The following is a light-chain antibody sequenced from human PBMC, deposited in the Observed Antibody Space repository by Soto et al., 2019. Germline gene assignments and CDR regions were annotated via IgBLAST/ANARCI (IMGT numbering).Light chain of an antibody. CDR1: QTVSSY. CDR3: QQYNKWPLT. CDR2: GAS. Sequence: EIVMTQSPATLSVSPGERATHSCRASQTVSSYLAWYQQKPGQAPRLLIYGASTRATGISARFSGSGSGTEFALTISSLQSEDFAVYYCQQYNKWPLTFGGGTKVEIK. J-gene: IGKJ4*01. V-gene: IGKV3-15*01.